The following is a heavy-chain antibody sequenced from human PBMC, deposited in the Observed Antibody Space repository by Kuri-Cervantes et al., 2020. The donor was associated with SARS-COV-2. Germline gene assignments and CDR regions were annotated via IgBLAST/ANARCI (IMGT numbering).Heavy chain of an antibody. CDR3: TTRCSSTSCYSNFDY. Sequence: GESLKISCAASGFTFSNAWMSWVRQAPGKGLEWVGRIKSKTDGGTTDYAAPVKGRFTISRDDSKTTLYLQMNSLKTEDTAVYYCTTRCSSTSCYSNFDYWGQGTLVTVSS. CDR2: IKSKTDGGTT. J-gene: IGHJ4*02. D-gene: IGHD2-2*01. V-gene: IGHV3-15*01. CDR1: GFTFSNAW.